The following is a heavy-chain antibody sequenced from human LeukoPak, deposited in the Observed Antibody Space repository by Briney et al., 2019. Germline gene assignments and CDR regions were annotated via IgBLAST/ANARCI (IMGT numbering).Heavy chain of an antibody. J-gene: IGHJ3*02. D-gene: IGHD4-17*01. CDR3: AKSPTVDAAFDI. CDR2: ISGSGGST. Sequence: GGSLRLSCAASGFTFSSYAMSWVRQAPGXGLEWVSGISGSGGSTYYADSVKGRFTISRDNSENTLYLRMNSLRAEDTAVYYCAKSPTVDAAFDIWGQGTMVTVSS. V-gene: IGHV3-23*01. CDR1: GFTFSSYA.